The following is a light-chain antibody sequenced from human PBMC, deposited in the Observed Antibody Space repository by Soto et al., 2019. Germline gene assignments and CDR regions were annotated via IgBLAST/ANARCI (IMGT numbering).Light chain of an antibody. CDR2: GAF. CDR3: QQRNIWPPVT. V-gene: IGKV3D-20*02. CDR1: QSVSSSH. Sequence: EIVFTQSPGTLSLSPGERATLSCRASQSVSSSHLAWYQQKPGQAPRLVIYGAFNRAAGIPARFSGSGSGTDFTLTISSLEPEDFAVYYCQQRNIWPPVTFGQGTRLEIK. J-gene: IGKJ5*01.